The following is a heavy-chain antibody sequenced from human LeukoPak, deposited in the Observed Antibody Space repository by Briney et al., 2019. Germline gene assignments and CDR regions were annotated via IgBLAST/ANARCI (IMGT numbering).Heavy chain of an antibody. J-gene: IGHJ4*02. D-gene: IGHD3-22*01. CDR3: ARASDSSGDSDY. V-gene: IGHV4-34*01. Sequence: PSETLSLTCAVYGGSFSGYYWSWIRQPPGKWLEWIGEINHSGSTNYNPSLKSRVTTSVDTSKNQFSLKLSSVTAADTAVYYCARASDSSGDSDYWGQGILVTVSS. CDR1: GGSFSGYY. CDR2: INHSGST.